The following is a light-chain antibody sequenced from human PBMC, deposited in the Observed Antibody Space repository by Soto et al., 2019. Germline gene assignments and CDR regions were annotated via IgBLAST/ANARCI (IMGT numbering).Light chain of an antibody. V-gene: IGKV3-15*01. Sequence: EIVMTQSPVTLSVSPGERATLSCRASQSINKKLAWYQQRPGQAPKLLLSDASIMATGTPARFCGSGSGTAFTLTISSLQFEYFAVYYCNQYDSRFPFTFGGGTRVEIK. CDR3: NQYDSRFPFT. CDR1: QSINKK. CDR2: DAS. J-gene: IGKJ4*02.